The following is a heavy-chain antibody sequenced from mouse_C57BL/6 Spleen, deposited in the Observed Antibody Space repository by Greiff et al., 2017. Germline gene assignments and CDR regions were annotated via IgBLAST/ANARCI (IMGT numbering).Heavy chain of an antibody. V-gene: IGHV1-64*01. D-gene: IGHD2-2*01. J-gene: IGHJ4*01. Sequence: VQLQQPGAELVKPGASVKLSCKASGYTFTSYWMHWVKQRPGQGLEWIGMIHPNSGSTNYNEKFKSKATLTVDKSSSTAYMQLSSLTSEDSAVYYVAIGGIYGYDLSYAMDYWGQGTSVAV. CDR2: IHPNSGST. CDR1: GYTFTSYW. CDR3: AIGGIYGYDLSYAMDY.